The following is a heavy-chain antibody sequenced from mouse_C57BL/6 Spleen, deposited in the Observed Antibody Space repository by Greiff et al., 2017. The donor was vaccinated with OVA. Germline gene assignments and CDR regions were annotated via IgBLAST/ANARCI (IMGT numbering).Heavy chain of an antibody. Sequence: EVQLVESGGGLVKPGGSLKLSCAASGFTFTSYAMSWVRQTPEKRLEWVATISHGGSYTYYPDNVKGRVTFSRDNANNNLYLQMSHLKSEDSAMYYCWRSYYDGTFAYWGQGTLVTVSA. J-gene: IGHJ3*01. V-gene: IGHV5-4*01. CDR3: WRSYYDGTFAY. D-gene: IGHD1-1*01. CDR2: ISHGGSYT. CDR1: GFTFTSYA.